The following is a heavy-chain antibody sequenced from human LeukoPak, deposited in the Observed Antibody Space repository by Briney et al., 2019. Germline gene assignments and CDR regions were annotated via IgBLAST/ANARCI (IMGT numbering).Heavy chain of an antibody. CDR1: GFTFSDYY. CDR2: ISSSGGAI. V-gene: IGHV3-11*01. J-gene: IGHJ4*02. CDR3: ARDGVSGSYYIDY. Sequence: GGSLRLSCAASGFTFSDYYMSWIRQAPGRGLEWVSYISSSGGAIYFADSVKGRFTIARDNAKKSLHLQMNSLRAEDTAVYYCARDGVSGSYYIDYWGQGPLVTVSS. D-gene: IGHD3-10*01.